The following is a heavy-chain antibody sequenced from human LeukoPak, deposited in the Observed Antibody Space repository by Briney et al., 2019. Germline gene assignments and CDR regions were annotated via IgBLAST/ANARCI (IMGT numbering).Heavy chain of an antibody. D-gene: IGHD6-19*01. Sequence: PGGSLRLSCAASGFTFSSYAMTWVRQAPGKGLEWVSAISGSGGSTYYADSVKGRFTISRDNSKNTLYLQMNSLRAEDTAVYYCAKGWYSSGWLDYWGQGTLVTVSS. CDR2: ISGSGGST. CDR3: AKGWYSSGWLDY. CDR1: GFTFSSYA. J-gene: IGHJ4*02. V-gene: IGHV3-23*01.